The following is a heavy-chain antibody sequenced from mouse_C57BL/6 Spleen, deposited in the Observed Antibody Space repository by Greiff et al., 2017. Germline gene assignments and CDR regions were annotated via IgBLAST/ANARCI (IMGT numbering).Heavy chain of an antibody. CDR1: GFTFSDYY. V-gene: IGHV5-16*01. CDR3: ARSVYYGSSSYFDY. CDR2: INYDGSST. D-gene: IGHD1-1*01. J-gene: IGHJ2*01. Sequence: EVKLMESEGGLVQPGSSMKLSCTASGFTFSDYYMAWVRQVPEKGLEWVANINYDGSSTYYLDSLKSRFIISRDNAKNILYLQMSSLKSEDTATYYCARSVYYGSSSYFDYWGQGTTLTVSS.